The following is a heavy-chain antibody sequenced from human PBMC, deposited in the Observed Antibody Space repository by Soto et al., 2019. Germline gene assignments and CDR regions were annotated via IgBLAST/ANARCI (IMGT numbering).Heavy chain of an antibody. CDR2: IKQDGSEE. CDR3: ARIAASGRGWDV. D-gene: IGHD6-13*01. CDR1: GFTFSSSW. Sequence: EVKLVESGCGLVQPGGSLRLSCVDSGFTFSSSWISWVRQAPVKGLAWVGSIKQDGSEENYVDCVKGRFTISRDNAKNSTYLQMNSLRAEGTAVYCCARIAASGRGWDVCGEGTTVVVSS. J-gene: IGHJ6*01. V-gene: IGHV3-7*01.